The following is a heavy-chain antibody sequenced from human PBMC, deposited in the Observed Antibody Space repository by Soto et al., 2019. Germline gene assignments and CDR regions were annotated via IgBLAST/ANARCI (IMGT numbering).Heavy chain of an antibody. V-gene: IGHV3-49*03. CDR3: TRTCSTTSCSGQILDY. CDR1: GFTFGNYA. D-gene: IGHD2-2*01. J-gene: IGHJ4*02. CDR2: IRSKAYGGTT. Sequence: PGGSLRLSCTASGFTFGNYAMSWFRQAPGKGLEWVGFIRSKAYGGTTEYGASVKGRFTISRDDSKSIAYLQMNSLKTEDTAVYYCTRTCSTTSCSGQILDYWGQGTLVTVSS.